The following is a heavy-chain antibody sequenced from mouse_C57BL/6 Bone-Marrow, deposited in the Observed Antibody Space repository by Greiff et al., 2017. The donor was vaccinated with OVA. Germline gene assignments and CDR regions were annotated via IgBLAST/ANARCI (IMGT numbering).Heavy chain of an antibody. J-gene: IGHJ4*01. CDR2: IDPSDSYT. D-gene: IGHD2-1*01. Sequence: QVQLQQPGAELVRPGTSVKLSCKASGYTFTSYWMHWVKQRPGQGLEWIGVIDPSDSYTNYNQKFKGKATLTVDTSSSTAYMQLSSLTSEDSAVYYCAKGGNYRWGQGTSVTVSS. V-gene: IGHV1-59*01. CDR1: GYTFTSYW. CDR3: AKGGNYR.